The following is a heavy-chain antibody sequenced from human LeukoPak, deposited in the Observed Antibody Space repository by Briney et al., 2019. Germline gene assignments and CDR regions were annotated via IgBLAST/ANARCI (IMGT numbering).Heavy chain of an antibody. CDR1: GFTFSSYA. D-gene: IGHD3-10*01. V-gene: IGHV3-23*01. CDR3: AREGAYYGSGSYYNPDY. Sequence: PGGSLRLSCAASGFTFSSYAMSWVRQAPGKGLEWVSAISGSGGSTYYADSVKGRFTISRDNSKNTLYLQMNSLRAEDTAVYYCAREGAYYGSGSYYNPDYWGQGTLVTVSS. J-gene: IGHJ4*02. CDR2: ISGSGGST.